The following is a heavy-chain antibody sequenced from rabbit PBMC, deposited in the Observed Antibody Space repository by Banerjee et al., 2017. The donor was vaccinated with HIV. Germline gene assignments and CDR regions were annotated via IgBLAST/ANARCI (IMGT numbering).Heavy chain of an antibody. CDR3: ARDGGTGSDDYFNL. Sequence: QSLEESGGDLVKPGASLTLTCTASGFSFSNNWMCWVRQAPGKGLEWIGCIYTGSGNTYYASWAKGRFTISKTSSTTVTLQMTSLTAADTATYFCARDGGTGSDDYFNLWGQGTLVTVS. CDR2: IYTGSGNT. CDR1: GFSFSNNW. V-gene: IGHV1S40*01. J-gene: IGHJ4*01. D-gene: IGHD4-2*01.